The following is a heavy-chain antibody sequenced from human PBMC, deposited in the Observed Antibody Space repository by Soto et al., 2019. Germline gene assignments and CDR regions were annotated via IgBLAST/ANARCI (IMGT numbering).Heavy chain of an antibody. CDR2: ISYDGSNK. CDR3: ARDYMVRGVIKSYYYYGMDV. J-gene: IGHJ6*02. V-gene: IGHV3-30*03. D-gene: IGHD3-10*01. CDR1: GFTFSSYG. Sequence: GGSLRLSCAASGFTFSSYGMHWVRQAPGKGLEWVAVISYDGSNKYYADSVKGRFTISRDNSKNTLYLQMNSLRAEDTAVYYCARDYMVRGVIKSYYYYGMDVWGQGTTVTVSS.